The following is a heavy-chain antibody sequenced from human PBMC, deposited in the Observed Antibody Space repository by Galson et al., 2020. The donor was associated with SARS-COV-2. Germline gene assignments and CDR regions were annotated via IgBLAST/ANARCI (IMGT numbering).Heavy chain of an antibody. D-gene: IGHD6-19*01. J-gene: IGHJ2*01. CDR1: GGSISSYY. CDR2: INHSGST. V-gene: IGHV4-59*01. CDR3: ARADYTSGWYSWYFDL. Sequence: ASETLSLTCTVSGGSISSYYWSWIRQPPGKGPEWIGYINHSGSTNYNPSLKSRVTISVDTSKNQFSLKLSSVTAADTAVYYCARADYTSGWYSWYFDLWGRGTLVTVSS.